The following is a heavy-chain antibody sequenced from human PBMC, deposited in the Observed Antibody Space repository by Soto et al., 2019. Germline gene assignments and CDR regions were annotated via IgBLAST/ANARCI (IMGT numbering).Heavy chain of an antibody. CDR2: INPSGGST. J-gene: IGHJ4*01. V-gene: IGHV1-46*01. D-gene: IGHD2-2*01. Sequence: GASVKVSCKASGYTFTSYYMHWVRQAPGQGLEWMGIINPSGGSTSYAQKFQGRVTISADTSITTAYLQWSGLRASDTAMYFCARHLVGSTRGNFDYWGQGTLVTVSS. CDR3: ARHLVGSTRGNFDY. CDR1: GYTFTSYY.